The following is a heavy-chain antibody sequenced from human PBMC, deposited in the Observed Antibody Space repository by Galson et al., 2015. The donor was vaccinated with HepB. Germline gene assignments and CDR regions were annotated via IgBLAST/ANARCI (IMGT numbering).Heavy chain of an antibody. D-gene: IGHD3-22*01. Sequence: SVKVSCKASGYTFTSYGISWVRQAPGQGLEWMGWISAYNGNTNYAQKLQGRVTMTTDTSTSTAYMELRSLRSDDTAVYYCARVWGITMIVVPIPDYWGQGTLVTVSS. V-gene: IGHV1-18*04. CDR3: ARVWGITMIVVPIPDY. J-gene: IGHJ4*02. CDR2: ISAYNGNT. CDR1: GYTFTSYG.